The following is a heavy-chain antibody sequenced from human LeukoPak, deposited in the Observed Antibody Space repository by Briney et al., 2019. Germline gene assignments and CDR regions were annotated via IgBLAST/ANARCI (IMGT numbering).Heavy chain of an antibody. D-gene: IGHD2-15*01. V-gene: IGHV5-51*01. CDR2: IYPGDSDT. CDR1: GYSFTSYW. J-gene: IGHJ4*02. CDR3: ASLGPRGWELLDYYFDY. Sequence: PGESLKISCKGSGYSFTSYWIGWVRQMPGNGLEWMGIIYPGDSDTRYSPSFQGQVTISADKSISTAYLQWSSLKASDTAMYYCASLGPRGWELLDYYFDYWGQGTLVTVSS.